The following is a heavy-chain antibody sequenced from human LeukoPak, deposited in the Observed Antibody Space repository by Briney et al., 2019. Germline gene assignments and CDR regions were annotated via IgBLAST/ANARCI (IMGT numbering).Heavy chain of an antibody. CDR2: IYYSGST. V-gene: IGHV4-59*01. CDR1: GGSISSYY. D-gene: IGHD2-21*01. CDR3: AREHKKGAWFDP. J-gene: IGHJ5*02. Sequence: SETLSLTCTVSGGSISSYYWSWIRQPPGKGLEWIGYIYYSGSTNYNPSLKSRVTISVDTSKNQFSLKLSSVTAADTAVYYCAREHKKGAWFDPWGQGTLVTVSS.